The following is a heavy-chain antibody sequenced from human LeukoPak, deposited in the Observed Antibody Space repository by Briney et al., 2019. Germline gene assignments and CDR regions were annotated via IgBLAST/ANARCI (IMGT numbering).Heavy chain of an antibody. CDR2: IIPIFGTA. V-gene: IGHV1-69*06. J-gene: IGHJ5*02. CDR1: GGTCSSYA. Sequence: SVKVSCKASGGTCSSYAISWVRQAPGPGLEWMGRIIPIFGTANYAQKFQGRVTITADKSTSTAYMELSSLRSEDTAVYYCARDHPPWFDPWGQGTLVTVSS. CDR3: ARDHPPWFDP.